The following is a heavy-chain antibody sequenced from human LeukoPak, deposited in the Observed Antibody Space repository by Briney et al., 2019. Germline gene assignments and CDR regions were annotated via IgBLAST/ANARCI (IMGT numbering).Heavy chain of an antibody. D-gene: IGHD2-2*01. CDR1: GGSISSYY. CDR3: ARVNTGQHQLLNYYYYYGMDV. Sequence: PSETLSLTYTVSGGSISSYYWSWIRQPPGKGLEWIGYIYYSGSTNYNPSLKSRVTISVDTSKNQFSLKLSSVTAADTAVYYCARVNTGQHQLLNYYYYYGMDVWGQGTTVTVSS. J-gene: IGHJ6*02. V-gene: IGHV4-59*01. CDR2: IYYSGST.